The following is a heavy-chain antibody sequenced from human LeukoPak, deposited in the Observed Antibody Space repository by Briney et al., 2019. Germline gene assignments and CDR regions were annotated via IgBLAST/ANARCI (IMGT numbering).Heavy chain of an antibody. CDR2: INPNSGGT. D-gene: IGHD2-2*01. CDR1: GGTFSSYA. V-gene: IGHV1-2*02. CDR3: AQYCSSTSCYPFDY. Sequence: ASVKVSCKASGGTFSSYAISWVRQAPGQGLEWMGWINPNSGGTNYAQKFQGRVTMTRDTSISTAYMELSRLRSDDTAVYYCAQYCSSTSCYPFDYWGQGTLVTVSS. J-gene: IGHJ4*02.